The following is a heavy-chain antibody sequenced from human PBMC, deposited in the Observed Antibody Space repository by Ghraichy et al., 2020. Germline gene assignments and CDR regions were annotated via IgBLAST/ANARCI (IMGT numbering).Heavy chain of an antibody. CDR2: ISSSSSYI. J-gene: IGHJ2*01. V-gene: IGHV3-21*01. CDR3: ARSADDNWYFDL. Sequence: GGSLRLSCAASGFTFSSYSMNWVRQAPGKGLEWVSSISSSSSYIYYADSVKGRFTISRDNAKNSLYLQMNSLRAEDTAVYYCARSADDNWYFDLWGRGTLVTVSS. CDR1: GFTFSSYS. D-gene: IGHD3-9*01.